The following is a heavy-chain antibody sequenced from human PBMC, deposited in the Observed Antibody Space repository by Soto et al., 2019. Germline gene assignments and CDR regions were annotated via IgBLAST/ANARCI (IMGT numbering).Heavy chain of an antibody. J-gene: IGHJ6*02. Sequence: VASVKVSCKASGYTFTSYGISWVRQAPGQGLEWMGWISAYNGNTNYAQKLQGRVTMTTDTSTSTAYMELRSLRSDDTAVYYCAREGPRSYYYDSSGYYWPFDYYYYGMDVWGQGTTVTVSS. D-gene: IGHD3-22*01. CDR1: GYTFTSYG. CDR2: ISAYNGNT. CDR3: AREGPRSYYYDSSGYYWPFDYYYYGMDV. V-gene: IGHV1-18*01.